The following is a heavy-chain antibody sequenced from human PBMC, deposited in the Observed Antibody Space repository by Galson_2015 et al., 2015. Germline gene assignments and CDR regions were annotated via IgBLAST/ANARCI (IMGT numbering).Heavy chain of an antibody. CDR1: GYTFTGHY. J-gene: IGHJ4*02. CDR2: INPNTGGT. Sequence: SVKVSCKASGYTFTGHYIHWVRQAPGQGLEWMGWINPNTGGTNYAQKFQGWVTMTRDTSISTAYMELSRLTPDDTAVYYCARTSSSTLFDYWGQGTLVTVSS. V-gene: IGHV1-2*04. CDR3: ARTSSSTLFDY.